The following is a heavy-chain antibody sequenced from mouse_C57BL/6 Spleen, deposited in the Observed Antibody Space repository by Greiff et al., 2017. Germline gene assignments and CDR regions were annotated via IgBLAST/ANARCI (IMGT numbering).Heavy chain of an antibody. CDR2: ILPGSGST. V-gene: IGHV1-9*01. D-gene: IGHD2-4*01. CDR1: GYTFTGYW. Sequence: QVQLQQSGAELMKPGASVKLSCKATGYTFTGYWIEWVKQRPGHGLEWIGEILPGSGSTNYNEKFKGKATFTADTSSNTAYMQLSSLTTEDSAIYYWARERAIYYDDYDAMDDWGQGTSVTVSS. CDR3: ARERAIYYDDYDAMDD. J-gene: IGHJ4*01.